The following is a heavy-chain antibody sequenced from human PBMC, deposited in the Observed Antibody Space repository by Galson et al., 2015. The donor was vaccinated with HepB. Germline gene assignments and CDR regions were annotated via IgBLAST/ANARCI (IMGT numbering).Heavy chain of an antibody. Sequence: SLRLSCAASGFTFSSHWMHWVRQAPGKGLVWVSRINSAGNSTNYADSVKGRFTISRDNAKNTLYLQMNSLRAEDTAVYYCARDRSARHSGYDWGYYYYYGMDVWGQGTTVTVSS. CDR3: ARDRSARHSGYDWGYYYYYGMDV. V-gene: IGHV3-74*01. CDR1: GFTFSSHW. CDR2: INSAGNST. J-gene: IGHJ6*02. D-gene: IGHD5-12*01.